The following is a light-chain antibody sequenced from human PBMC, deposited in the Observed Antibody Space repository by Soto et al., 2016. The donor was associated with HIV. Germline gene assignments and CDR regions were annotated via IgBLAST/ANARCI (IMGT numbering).Light chain of an antibody. V-gene: IGLV3-21*04. J-gene: IGLJ2*01. CDR3: QVWDSSSDHPGVV. CDR1: NIGSKI. CDR2: DNT. Sequence: SYELTQPPSVSVAPGKTAIITCGGDNIGSKIVHWYQQRPGQAPLLFIYDNTDRPSGIPERFSGSNSGNTATLTISRVEAGDEADYYCQVWDSSSDHPGVVFGGGTNLTVL.